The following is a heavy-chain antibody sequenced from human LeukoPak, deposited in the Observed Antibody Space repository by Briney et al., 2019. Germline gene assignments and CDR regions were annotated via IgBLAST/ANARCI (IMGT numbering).Heavy chain of an antibody. Sequence: ASVNVSCKASGYTFTKHDINWVRQASGQGLEWMGWMNPKSGNTGYLQKFQGRVTMTRDTSMSTAFMELSSLTSEDTAVYYCARGVNSQGTAMVLFDSWGQGSLVTVSA. CDR2: MNPKSGNT. D-gene: IGHD5-18*01. J-gene: IGHJ4*02. CDR1: GYTFTKHD. CDR3: ARGVNSQGTAMVLFDS. V-gene: IGHV1-8*01.